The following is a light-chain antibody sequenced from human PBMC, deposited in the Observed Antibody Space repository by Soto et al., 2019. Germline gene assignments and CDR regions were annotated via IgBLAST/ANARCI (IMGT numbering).Light chain of an antibody. V-gene: IGLV2-23*01. CDR3: CTYAGSQIPDV. J-gene: IGLJ1*01. CDR1: SDDIGTYNL. CDR2: EAK. Sequence: QSVLTQPASVSGSPGQSITISCAGTSDDIGTYNLVSWYQQHPGTAPKLLIYEAKKRPSGVSSRFSGSKSGNTASLTISGLQTDDEADYFCCTYAGSQIPDVLXTGTKLTVL.